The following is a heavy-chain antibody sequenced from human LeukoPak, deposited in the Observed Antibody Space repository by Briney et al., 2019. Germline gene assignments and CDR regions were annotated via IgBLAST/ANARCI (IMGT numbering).Heavy chain of an antibody. CDR2: INHSGST. CDR1: GGSFSGYY. V-gene: IGHV4-34*01. CDR3: ARVEGVYSSSWYVDY. Sequence: SETLSLTCAVYGGSFSGYYWSWIRQPPGKGLEWIGEINHSGSTNCNPSLKSRVTISVDTSKNQFSLKLSSVTAADTAVCYCARVEGVYSSSWYVDYWGQGTLVTVSS. D-gene: IGHD6-13*01. J-gene: IGHJ4*02.